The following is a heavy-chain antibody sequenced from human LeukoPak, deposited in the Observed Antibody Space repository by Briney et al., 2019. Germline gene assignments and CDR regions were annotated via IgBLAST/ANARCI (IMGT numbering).Heavy chain of an antibody. V-gene: IGHV1-18*01. CDR1: GYTLTSYG. J-gene: IGHJ4*02. CDR3: ADVVVVAAHLEY. D-gene: IGHD2-15*01. Sequence: ASVKVSCKASGYTLTSYGISWVRQGPGQGLGWMGWISAYNGNTNYAQKLQGRVTMTTDTSTSTAYMELRSLRSDDTAVYYCADVVVVAAHLEYWGQGTLVIVSS. CDR2: ISAYNGNT.